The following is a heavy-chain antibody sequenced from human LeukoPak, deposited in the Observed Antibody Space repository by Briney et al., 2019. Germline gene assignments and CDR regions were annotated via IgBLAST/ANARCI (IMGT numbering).Heavy chain of an antibody. Sequence: SETLSLTCSVSVASIDSHYWSWIRQSPGKGLGGIGYVFNGGSTNYNPSLNSRVTMSLDTSRAQFSLRLSSVTAADTAIYYCASRPADTTWYGVFDYWSQGTLVTVSS. J-gene: IGHJ4*02. CDR1: VASIDSHY. D-gene: IGHD3-10*01. CDR3: ASRPADTTWYGVFDY. V-gene: IGHV4-59*11. CDR2: VFNGGST.